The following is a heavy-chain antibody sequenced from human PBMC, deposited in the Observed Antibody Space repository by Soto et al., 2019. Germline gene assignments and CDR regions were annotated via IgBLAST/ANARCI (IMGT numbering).Heavy chain of an antibody. V-gene: IGHV1-24*01. CDR2: FDPEDGET. Sequence: GASVKVSCKVSGYTLTELSMHWVRQAPGKGLEWMGGFDPEDGETIYAQKFQGRVTMTEDTSTDTAYMELSSLRSEDTAVYYCATGLSSGWYWPPRPFDYWGQGTLVTVSS. CDR1: GYTLTELS. D-gene: IGHD6-19*01. CDR3: ATGLSSGWYWPPRPFDY. J-gene: IGHJ4*02.